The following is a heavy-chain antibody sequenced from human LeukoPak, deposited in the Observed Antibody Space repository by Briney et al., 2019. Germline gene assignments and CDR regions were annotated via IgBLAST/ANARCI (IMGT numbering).Heavy chain of an antibody. V-gene: IGHV3-9*01. CDR3: AKDQETYYYGSGSYTGMDV. CDR1: GFTFDDYA. Sequence: GGSLRLSCAASGFTFDDYAMHWVRQAPGKGLEWVSGISWNSGSIGYADSVKGRFTISRDNAKNSLYLQMNSLRAEDTALYYCAKDQETYYYGSGSYTGMDVWGQGTTVTVSS. D-gene: IGHD3-10*01. J-gene: IGHJ6*02. CDR2: ISWNSGSI.